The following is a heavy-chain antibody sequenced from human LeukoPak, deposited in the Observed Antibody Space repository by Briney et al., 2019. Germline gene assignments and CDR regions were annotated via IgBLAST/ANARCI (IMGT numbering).Heavy chain of an antibody. V-gene: IGHV3-7*01. D-gene: IGHD6-19*01. CDR2: INQEGGEK. Sequence: GGSLRLSCVASGFPFSSYWMTWVRQAPGKGLEWVANINQEGGEKYYVGSVKGRFTISRDNTKNSLHLQMNSLRPEDTAIYYCARGTGWYPDYWGQGTLVTVSS. J-gene: IGHJ4*02. CDR1: GFPFSSYW. CDR3: ARGTGWYPDY.